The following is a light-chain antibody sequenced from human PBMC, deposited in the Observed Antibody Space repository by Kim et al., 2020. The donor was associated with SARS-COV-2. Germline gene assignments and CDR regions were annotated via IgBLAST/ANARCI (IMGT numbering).Light chain of an antibody. J-gene: IGKJ2*01. V-gene: IGKV1-5*03. Sequence: DIQMTQSPSTLSASVGDVVTITCRASQNITGRLAWHQQKAGKAPKLLIFKVSNLEVGVPSRFSGSGSGSEFTLTINSLQPDDFATYYCQQYNSDPYTFGEGTKVDIK. CDR3: QQYNSDPYT. CDR1: QNITGR. CDR2: KVS.